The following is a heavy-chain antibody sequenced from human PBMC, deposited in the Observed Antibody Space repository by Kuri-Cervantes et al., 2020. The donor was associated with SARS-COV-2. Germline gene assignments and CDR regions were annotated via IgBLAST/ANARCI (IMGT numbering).Heavy chain of an antibody. J-gene: IGHJ4*02. D-gene: IGHD3-10*01. CDR3: ARLGNIWFGELLTPPPNQ. Sequence: GEFQETFSSGSDLSFTSYWIGCVRQMPGKGLEWMGIIYPGDSDTRYSPSFQGQVTIQADTSISTAYLQWSSLKASDTAMYYCARLGNIWFGELLTPPPNQWSQGTLVTVSS. V-gene: IGHV5-51*01. CDR2: IYPGDSDT. CDR1: DLSFTSYW.